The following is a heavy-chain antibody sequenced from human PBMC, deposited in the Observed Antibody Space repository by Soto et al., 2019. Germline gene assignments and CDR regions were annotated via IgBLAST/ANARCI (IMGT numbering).Heavy chain of an antibody. V-gene: IGHV1-69*01. CDR1: GGTFSSYA. Sequence: QVQLVQSGAEVKKPGSSVKVSCKASGGTFSSYAISWVRQAPGQGLEWMGGIIPIFGTANYAQKFQGRVTITADESTSTAYMELSSLRSEDTAVYYCARGDTAMVTINYSYYGMDVWGQGTTVTVSS. CDR3: ARGDTAMVTINYSYYGMDV. D-gene: IGHD5-18*01. CDR2: IIPIFGTA. J-gene: IGHJ6*02.